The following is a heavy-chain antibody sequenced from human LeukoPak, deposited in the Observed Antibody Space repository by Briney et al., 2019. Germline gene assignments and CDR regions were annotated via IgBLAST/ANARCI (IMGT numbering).Heavy chain of an antibody. D-gene: IGHD6-13*01. CDR2: IYYSGST. CDR3: ASPIGSSPYDAFDI. CDR1: GGSISSSSYY. Sequence: PSETLSLTCTVSGGSISSSSYYWGWIRQPPGKGLEWIGSIYYSGSTYYNPSLKSRVTISVDTSKNQFSLKLSSVTAADTAVYYCASPIGSSPYDAFDIWGQGTMVTVSS. J-gene: IGHJ3*02. V-gene: IGHV4-39*01.